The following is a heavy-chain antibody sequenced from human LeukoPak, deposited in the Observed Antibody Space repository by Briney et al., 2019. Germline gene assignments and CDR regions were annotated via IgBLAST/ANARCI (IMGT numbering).Heavy chain of an antibody. CDR2: INHSGST. J-gene: IGHJ1*01. D-gene: IGHD4-23*01. Sequence: SETLSLTCAVYGGSFSGYYWSWIRQPPGKGLEWIGEINHSGSTNYNPSLKSRVTISVDTSKNQFSLKLSSVTAADTAVYYCARSDYGGNYQHWGQGTLVTVSS. CDR1: GGSFSGYY. V-gene: IGHV4-34*01. CDR3: ARSDYGGNYQH.